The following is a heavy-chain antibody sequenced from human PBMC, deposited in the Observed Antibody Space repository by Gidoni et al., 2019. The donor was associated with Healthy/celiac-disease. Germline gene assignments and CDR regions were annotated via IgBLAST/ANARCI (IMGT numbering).Heavy chain of an antibody. J-gene: IGHJ4*02. CDR1: GGSISSYY. Sequence: QVQLQESGPGLVKPSETLSLTCTVSGGSISSYYWSWIRQPPGKGLEWIGYIYYSGSTNYNPSLKSRVTISVDTSKNQFSLKLSSVTAADTAVYYCASSLLRFLEWPFDYWGQGTLVTVSS. V-gene: IGHV4-59*01. CDR3: ASSLLRFLEWPFDY. CDR2: IYYSGST. D-gene: IGHD3-3*01.